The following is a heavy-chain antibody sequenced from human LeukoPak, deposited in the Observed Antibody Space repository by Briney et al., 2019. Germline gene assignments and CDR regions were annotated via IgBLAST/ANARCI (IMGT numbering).Heavy chain of an antibody. J-gene: IGHJ4*02. CDR3: ASDLANLLDDY. Sequence: GGSLRLSCAASGFTFSSYSMNWVRQAPGKGLEWVSSISSSSSYIYYADSVKGRFTISRDNAKNSLYLQMNSLRAEDTAVYYCASDLANLLDDYWGQGTLVTVSS. CDR2: ISSSSSYI. CDR1: GFTFSSYS. D-gene: IGHD1-1*01. V-gene: IGHV3-21*01.